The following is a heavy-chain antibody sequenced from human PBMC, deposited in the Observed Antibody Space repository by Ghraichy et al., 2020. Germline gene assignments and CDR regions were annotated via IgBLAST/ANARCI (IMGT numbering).Heavy chain of an antibody. Sequence: LSLTCAASGFTFSSYSMNWVRQAPGKGLEWVSSISSSSSYIYYADSVKGRFTISRDNAKNSLYLQMNSLRAEDTAVYYCALGGTMVRGVSSFWGQGTLVTVSS. J-gene: IGHJ4*02. CDR3: ALGGTMVRGVSSF. D-gene: IGHD3-10*01. V-gene: IGHV3-21*01. CDR2: ISSSSSYI. CDR1: GFTFSSYS.